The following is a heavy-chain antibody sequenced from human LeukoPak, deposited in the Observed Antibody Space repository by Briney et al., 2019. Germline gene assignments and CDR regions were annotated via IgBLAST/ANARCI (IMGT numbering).Heavy chain of an antibody. CDR1: GGSFSGYY. Sequence: SETLSLTCAVYGGSFSGYYWSWIRQPPGKGLEWIGEINHSGSTNYNPSLKSRVTISVDTSKNQFSLKLSSVTAADTAVYYCVRDGIGVKAIVTVPASKDAFEIWGQGTMVTVSS. J-gene: IGHJ3*02. V-gene: IGHV4-34*01. D-gene: IGHD2-2*01. CDR2: INHSGST. CDR3: VRDGIGVKAIVTVPASKDAFEI.